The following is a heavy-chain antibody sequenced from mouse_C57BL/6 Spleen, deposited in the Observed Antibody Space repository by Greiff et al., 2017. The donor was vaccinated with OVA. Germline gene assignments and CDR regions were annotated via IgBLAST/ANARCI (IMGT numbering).Heavy chain of an antibody. V-gene: IGHV1-55*01. CDR2: IYPGSGST. D-gene: IGHD5-5*01. Sequence: QVHVKQPGAELVKPGASVKMSCKASGYTFTSYWITWVKQRPGQGLEWIGDIYPGSGSTNYNEKFKSKATLTVDTSSSTAYMQLSSLTSEDSAVYYCARGGPLPLAYWGQGTLVTVSA. J-gene: IGHJ3*01. CDR3: ARGGPLPLAY. CDR1: GYTFTSYW.